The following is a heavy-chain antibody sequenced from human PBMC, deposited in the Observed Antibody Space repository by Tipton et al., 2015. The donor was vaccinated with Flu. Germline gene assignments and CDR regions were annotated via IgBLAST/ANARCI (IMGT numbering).Heavy chain of an antibody. V-gene: IGHV1-46*01. CDR2: INPSGGST. D-gene: IGHD3-22*01. J-gene: IGHJ4*02. Sequence: QVQLVQSGAEVKKPGASVKVSCKASGYTFTSHYMHWVRQAPGQGLEWMGIINPSGGSTSYAQKFQGRVTMTRDTSTSTVYMELSSLRSEDTAVYYCARDTGGYDSSGYYPDYWGQGTLVTVSS. CDR1: GYTFTSHY. CDR3: ARDTGGYDSSGYYPDY.